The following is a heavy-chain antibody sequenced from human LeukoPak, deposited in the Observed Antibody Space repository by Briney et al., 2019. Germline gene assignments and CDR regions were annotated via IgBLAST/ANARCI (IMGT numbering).Heavy chain of an antibody. D-gene: IGHD3-10*01. CDR2: INPRGGSA. V-gene: IGHV1-46*01. Sequence: ASVKVSCKASGYTFTSFFMRWVRQAPGQGLEWMGIINPRGGSATSAQRFQGRLTVTRDTSTSTVYMELSSLTSEDTAVYYCARDYRGSGSLTTFDSWGQGTLVTVSS. CDR1: GYTFTSFF. J-gene: IGHJ4*02. CDR3: ARDYRGSGSLTTFDS.